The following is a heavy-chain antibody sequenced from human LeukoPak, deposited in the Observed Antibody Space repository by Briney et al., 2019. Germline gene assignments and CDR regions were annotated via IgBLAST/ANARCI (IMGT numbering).Heavy chain of an antibody. V-gene: IGHV1-69*04. J-gene: IGHJ4*02. D-gene: IGHD3-22*01. CDR1: GGTFSSYA. CDR2: IIPILGIA. Sequence: SVKVSCKASGGTFSSYAISWVRQAPGQGLEWMGRIIPILGIANYAQKFQGRVTITADKSTSTAYMELSSLRSEDTAVYYCAREGNYYDSSGYYYDTRPFDYWGQGTLVTVSS. CDR3: AREGNYYDSSGYYYDTRPFDY.